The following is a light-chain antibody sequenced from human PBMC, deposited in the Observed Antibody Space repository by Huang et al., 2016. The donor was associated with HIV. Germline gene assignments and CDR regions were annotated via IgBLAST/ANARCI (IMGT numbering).Light chain of an antibody. CDR3: QQTQTPPYT. CDR1: QGVNTW. CDR2: GAS. Sequence: DIQMTQAPSFLSASVGDRITITCRASQGVNTWLAWYQQKPGNAPSLLIYGASILQSGVPSRFSGSGSGTDFTLTIHNLQPEDFATYYCQQTQTPPYTFGQGTKLEI. V-gene: IGKV1-12*01. J-gene: IGKJ2*01.